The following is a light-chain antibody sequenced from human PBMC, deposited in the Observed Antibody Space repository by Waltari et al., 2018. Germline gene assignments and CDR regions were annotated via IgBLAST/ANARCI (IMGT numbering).Light chain of an antibody. CDR2: DVN. J-gene: IGLJ3*02. CDR1: TSDVGKYNL. CDR3: CSYAGSAISV. Sequence: QSALPQTATVSGSPGQSITIPCTGTTSDVGKYNLLSWYQQHPGKAPTLIIYDVNKRPAGVSNRFSGSKSGNTASLTISGLQAADEAYYYCCSYAGSAISVFGGGTKVTVL. V-gene: IGLV2-23*02.